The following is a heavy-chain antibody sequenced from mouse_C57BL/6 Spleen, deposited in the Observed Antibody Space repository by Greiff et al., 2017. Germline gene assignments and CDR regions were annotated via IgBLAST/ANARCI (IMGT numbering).Heavy chain of an antibody. D-gene: IGHD2-3*01. V-gene: IGHV1-64*01. CDR2: IHPNSGST. Sequence: VKLQQPGAELVKPGASVKLSCKASGYTFTSYWMHWVKQRPGQGLEWIGMIHPNSGSTNYNEKFKSKATLTVDKSSSTAYMQLSSLTSEDSAVYYCARSYDGYYGWFAYWGQGTLVTVSA. CDR1: GYTFTSYW. J-gene: IGHJ3*01. CDR3: ARSYDGYYGWFAY.